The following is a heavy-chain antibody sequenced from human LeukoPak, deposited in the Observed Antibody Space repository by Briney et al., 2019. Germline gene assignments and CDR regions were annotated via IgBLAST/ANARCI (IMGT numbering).Heavy chain of an antibody. CDR1: GGSISSNY. D-gene: IGHD3-10*01. V-gene: IGHV4-59*01. J-gene: IGHJ4*02. CDR2: IFYSGDI. CDR3: ASLNYHGSGSPFDY. Sequence: SETLSLTCTVSGGSISSNYWSWIRQPPGKGLECIGYIFYSGDIRYNPSLKSRVTISVDTSKNQFSLKLSSVAAADTAIYYCASLNYHGSGSPFDYWGQGMLVTVSS.